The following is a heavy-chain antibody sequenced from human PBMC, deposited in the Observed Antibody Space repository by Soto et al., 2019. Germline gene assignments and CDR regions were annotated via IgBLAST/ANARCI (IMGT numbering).Heavy chain of an antibody. CDR3: ATTMIVVDTFDH. CDR1: GLTFSSYG. J-gene: IGHJ4*02. D-gene: IGHD3-22*01. Sequence: QVQLVESGGGVVQPGRSLRLSCVASGLTFSSYGMHWVRRAPGKGLEWVAGIAYDGSNKYYADSVRGRFTISRDNSKDTLYLEMNSLRREDTAVYYCATTMIVVDTFDHWGQGTLVTVSS. V-gene: IGHV3-30*03. CDR2: IAYDGSNK.